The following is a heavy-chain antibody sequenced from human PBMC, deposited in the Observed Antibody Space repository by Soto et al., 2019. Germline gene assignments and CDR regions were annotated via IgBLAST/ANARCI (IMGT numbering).Heavy chain of an antibody. V-gene: IGHV3-74*01. CDR3: ARGKTLGITIFDDDAFDI. CDR2: INSDGSST. J-gene: IGHJ3*02. CDR1: GFTFSSYW. Sequence: GGSLRLSCAASGFTFSSYWMHWVRQAPGKGLVWVSRINSDGSSTSYADSVKGRFTISRDNAKNTLYLQMNSLRAEDTAVYYCARGKTLGITIFDDDAFDIWGQGTMVTVSS. D-gene: IGHD3-3*01.